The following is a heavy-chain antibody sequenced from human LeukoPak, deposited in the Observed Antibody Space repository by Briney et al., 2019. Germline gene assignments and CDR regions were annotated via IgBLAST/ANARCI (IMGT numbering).Heavy chain of an antibody. CDR2: MSGSGGTT. J-gene: IGHJ3*02. D-gene: IGHD2-2*01. V-gene: IGHV3-23*01. CDR1: GFTFSTYG. CDR3: AKCSSTCYANAFYI. Sequence: PGGSLRLSCAASGFTFSTYGVTWVRQAPGKGLEWVSSMSGSGGTTHYADSVKGRFTISRDNYKNTLNPRMNSLRADDTAVYYCAKCSSTCYANAFYIWGQGTMVTVSS.